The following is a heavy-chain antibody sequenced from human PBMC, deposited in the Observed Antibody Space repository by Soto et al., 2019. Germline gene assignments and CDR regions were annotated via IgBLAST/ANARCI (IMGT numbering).Heavy chain of an antibody. CDR3: ARDSSGYYYYTRGFYYYGMDV. V-gene: IGHV4-39*01. D-gene: IGHD3-22*01. CDR1: GGSISSSSYY. CDR2: IYYSGST. J-gene: IGHJ6*02. Sequence: SETLSLTCTVSGGSISSSSYYWGWIRQPPGKGLEWIGSIYYSGSTNYNPSLKSRVTISVDTSKNQFSLKLSSVTAADTAVYYCARDSSGYYYYTRGFYYYGMDVWGQGTTVTVS.